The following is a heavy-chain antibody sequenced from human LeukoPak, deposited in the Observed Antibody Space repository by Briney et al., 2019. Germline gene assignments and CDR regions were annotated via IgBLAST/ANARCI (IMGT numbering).Heavy chain of an antibody. V-gene: IGHV4-30-2*01. CDR3: ARGGLGIRNWFDP. D-gene: IGHD7-27*01. CDR1: GGSLSSGGYS. J-gene: IGHJ5*02. Sequence: PSQTLSLTCAVSGGSLSSGGYSWRWLRQPPGRGLEWIGYIYHSGSTYYNPSLKSRVTISVDRSKNQFSLKLSSVTAADTAVYYCARGGLGIRNWFDPWGQGTLVTVSS. CDR2: IYHSGST.